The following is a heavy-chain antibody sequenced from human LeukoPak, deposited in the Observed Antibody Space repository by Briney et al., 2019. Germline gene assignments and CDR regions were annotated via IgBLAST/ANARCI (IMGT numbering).Heavy chain of an antibody. CDR3: ARMSFYSETNWFDP. D-gene: IGHD3-22*01. V-gene: IGHV1-8*01. CDR1: GYSFTSYD. J-gene: IGHJ5*02. CDR2: MNTKTGNT. Sequence: GASVQVSCKASGYSFTSYDVNWVRQAAGQGLEWMGWMNTKTGNTGYAQKFQGRVTMTRNTSINTAYMDLSSLRSEDTAVYYCARMSFYSETNWFDPWGQGTLVTVSS.